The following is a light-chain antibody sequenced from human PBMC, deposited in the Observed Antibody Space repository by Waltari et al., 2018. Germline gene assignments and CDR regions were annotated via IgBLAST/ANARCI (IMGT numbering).Light chain of an antibody. V-gene: IGLV2-23*02. Sequence: QSGLTQPASVSGSPGQSITVSCTGTSSDVGNYNLVYWYQQYPGKAPKLMVYEVTKRTSGVSDRFSGSKSGNTASLTISGLQSEDEADYYCCSYAGLGIYVFGTGTKVTVL. CDR1: SSDVGNYNL. CDR2: EVT. J-gene: IGLJ1*01. CDR3: CSYAGLGIYV.